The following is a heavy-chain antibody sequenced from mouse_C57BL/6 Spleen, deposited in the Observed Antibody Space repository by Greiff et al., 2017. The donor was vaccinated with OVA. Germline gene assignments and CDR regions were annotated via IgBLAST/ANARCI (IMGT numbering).Heavy chain of an antibody. CDR2: ISSGSSTI. Sequence: EVKLVESGGGLVKPGGSLKLSCAASGFTFSDYGMHWVRQAPEKGLEWVAYISSGSSTIYYAGTVKGRFTISRDNAKNTLFLQMTSLRSEDTAIDYCARETTVVARDAMDYWGQGTSVTVSS. D-gene: IGHD1-1*01. J-gene: IGHJ4*01. V-gene: IGHV5-17*01. CDR1: GFTFSDYG. CDR3: ARETTVVARDAMDY.